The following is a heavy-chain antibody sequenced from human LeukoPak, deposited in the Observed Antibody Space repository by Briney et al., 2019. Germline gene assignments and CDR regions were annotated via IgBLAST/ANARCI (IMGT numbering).Heavy chain of an antibody. CDR3: ARDTALDY. Sequence: ASVKVSCKASGCSFTSYYLHWVRQAPGQGLEWMGIINPSIGSTNYAQKFQGRVTMTWDTSTSTVYMELSSLRSEDTAVYYCARDTALDYWGQGTLVTVSS. V-gene: IGHV1-46*01. CDR2: INPSIGST. CDR1: GCSFTSYY. D-gene: IGHD5-18*01. J-gene: IGHJ4*02.